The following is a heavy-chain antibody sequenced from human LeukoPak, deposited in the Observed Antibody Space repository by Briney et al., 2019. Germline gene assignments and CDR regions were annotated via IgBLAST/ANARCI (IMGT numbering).Heavy chain of an antibody. Sequence: SGTLSLTCTVSGGSISSGSYYWSWIRQPAGKGLEWIGRIYTSGSTNYNPSLKSRVTISVDTSKNQFSLKLSSVTAADTAAYYCARVPGGIAAAGTRVPRVWFDPWGQGTLVTVSS. CDR3: ARVPGGIAAAGTRVPRVWFDP. V-gene: IGHV4-61*02. J-gene: IGHJ5*02. CDR2: IYTSGST. CDR1: GGSISSGSYY. D-gene: IGHD6-13*01.